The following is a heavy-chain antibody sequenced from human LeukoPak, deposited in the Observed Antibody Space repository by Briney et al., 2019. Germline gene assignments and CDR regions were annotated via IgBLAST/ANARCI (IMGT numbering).Heavy chain of an antibody. CDR3: TTDLLFIVVVVAATDY. Sequence: PGGSLRLSCAASGFTFSNAWTSWVRQAPGKGLEWVGRIKSKTDGGTTDYAAPVKGRFTISRDDSKNTLYLQMNSLKTEDTAVYYCTTDLLFIVVVVAATDYWGQGTLVTVSS. CDR2: IKSKTDGGTT. J-gene: IGHJ4*02. CDR1: GFTFSNAW. D-gene: IGHD2-15*01. V-gene: IGHV3-15*01.